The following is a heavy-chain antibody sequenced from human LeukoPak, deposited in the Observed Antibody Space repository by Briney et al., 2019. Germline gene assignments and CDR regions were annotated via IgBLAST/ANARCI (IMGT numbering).Heavy chain of an antibody. V-gene: IGHV4-59*01. CDR3: ARGEGYSSGSIDY. Sequence: SETLSLTCTVSGGSISSYYWSWLRQPPGKGLEWIGYIYYSGSTNYNPSLKSRVTISVGTSKKQYSLKLSSVTAADTAVYYWARGEGYSSGSIDYWGQGTLVTVSS. D-gene: IGHD5-18*01. CDR1: GGSISSYY. J-gene: IGHJ4*02. CDR2: IYYSGST.